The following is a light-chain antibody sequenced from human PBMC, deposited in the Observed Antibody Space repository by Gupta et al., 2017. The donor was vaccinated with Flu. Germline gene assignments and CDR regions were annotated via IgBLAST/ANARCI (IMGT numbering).Light chain of an antibody. V-gene: IGLV2-14*01. CDR1: GSDISGYNY. CDR2: EVS. Sequence: IASTAAGSDISGYNYVHWYQQQPGQAPMLMIYEVSDRPSGVSDRFSGSKSGNTASLTISRVEAEDEADYYCQSYDNSSTHFLFGGGTKLTVL. J-gene: IGLJ3*02. CDR3: QSYDNSSTHFL.